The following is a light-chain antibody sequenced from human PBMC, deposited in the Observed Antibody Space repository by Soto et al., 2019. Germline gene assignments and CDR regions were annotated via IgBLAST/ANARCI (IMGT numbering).Light chain of an antibody. CDR2: AAS. Sequence: DIQLTQSPSFLSASVGDRVTITCRASLDISNYLAWYQQEPGKAPKLLIYAASTLQSGVPSRFSGSGSGTDFTLAICILQPEDYATYYCQQRNSYPFSFGGGTKVELK. CDR3: QQRNSYPFS. V-gene: IGKV1-9*01. J-gene: IGKJ4*01. CDR1: LDISNY.